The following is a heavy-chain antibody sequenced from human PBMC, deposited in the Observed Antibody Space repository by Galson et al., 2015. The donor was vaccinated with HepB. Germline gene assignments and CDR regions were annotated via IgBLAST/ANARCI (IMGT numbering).Heavy chain of an antibody. CDR1: GDSVSTNSAT. J-gene: IGHJ6*02. CDR2: TYFRSQWYN. Sequence: CAISGDSVSTNSATWSWIRQSPSRGLEWLGTTYFRSQWYNDYAPSVKSRIRINPEASKNQFSLHLKSVTPEDTAVYYSARQSATFMDVWGQGTTVTVSS. V-gene: IGHV6-1*01. CDR3: ARQSATFMDV.